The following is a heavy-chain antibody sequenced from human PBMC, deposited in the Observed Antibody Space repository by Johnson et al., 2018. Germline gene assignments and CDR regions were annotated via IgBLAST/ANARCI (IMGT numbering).Heavy chain of an antibody. CDR2: IYSGGNT. Sequence: VQLVQSGGGLVQPGGSLRLSCTASGFTVSSNSISWVRQAPGKGLEWVFVIYSGGNTYYAGSVKGRFTISRDNSKNSLYLQMNSLRAEDTAVYYGARGDLGGTGVYYYYYMDVWGKGTTVTVSS. V-gene: IGHV3-66*02. CDR1: GFTVSSNS. J-gene: IGHJ6*03. D-gene: IGHD3-16*01. CDR3: ARGDLGGTGVYYYYYMDV.